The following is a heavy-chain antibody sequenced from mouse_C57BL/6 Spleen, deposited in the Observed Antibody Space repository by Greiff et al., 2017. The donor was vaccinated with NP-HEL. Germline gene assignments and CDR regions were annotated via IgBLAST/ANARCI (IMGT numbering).Heavy chain of an antibody. J-gene: IGHJ4*01. CDR2: ISYDGSN. CDR3: ARGLGDY. Sequence: DVQLQESGPGLVKPSQSLSLTCSVTGYSITSGYYWNWIRQFPGNKLEWMGYISYDGSNNYNPSLKNRISITRDTSKNQFFLKLNSVTTEDTATYYCARGLGDYWGQGTSVTVSS. D-gene: IGHD2-13*01. CDR1: GYSITSGYY. V-gene: IGHV3-6*01.